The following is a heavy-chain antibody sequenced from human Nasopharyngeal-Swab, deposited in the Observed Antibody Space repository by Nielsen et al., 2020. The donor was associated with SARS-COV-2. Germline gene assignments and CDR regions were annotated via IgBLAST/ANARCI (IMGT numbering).Heavy chain of an antibody. J-gene: IGHJ4*02. CDR3: ARPMHYYDTSGWDS. CDR2: IRGSGVDT. V-gene: IGHV3-23*01. D-gene: IGHD3-22*01. CDR1: GFTFSIHT. Sequence: GESLKISCAASGFTFSIHTMSWVRQAPGTGLEWVSAIRGSGVDTYYADSVKGRFTISRDNSRNTLFLQMNSLRADDTAVYYCARPMHYYDTSGWDSWGQGTLVTVSS.